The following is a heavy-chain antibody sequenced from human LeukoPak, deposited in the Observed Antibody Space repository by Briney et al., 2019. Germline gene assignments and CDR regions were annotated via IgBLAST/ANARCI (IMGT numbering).Heavy chain of an antibody. J-gene: IGHJ4*02. V-gene: IGHV4-4*09. CDR3: ARHRYNWNYAIDY. Sequence: PSETLSLTCTVSGGSISSYYWSWIRQPPGKGLEGIGYIYTSGSTNYNPSLKSRVTISVDTSKNQFSLKLSSVTAADTAVYYCARHRYNWNYAIDYWGQGTLVTVSA. D-gene: IGHD1-7*01. CDR1: GGSISSYY. CDR2: IYTSGST.